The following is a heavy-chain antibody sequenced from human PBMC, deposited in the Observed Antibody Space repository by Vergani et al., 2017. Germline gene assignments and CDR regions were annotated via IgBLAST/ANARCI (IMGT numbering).Heavy chain of an antibody. D-gene: IGHD2-2*01. Sequence: QVQLVQSGAEVKKPGSSVKVSCKASGGTFSSYAISWVRQAPGQGLEWMGGIIPIFGTANYAQKFQGRVTITADESTSPAYMELSSLRSEDTAVYYCAGTAARSYYYYYYGMDVWGQGTTVTVSS. CDR1: GGTFSSYA. CDR2: IIPIFGTA. J-gene: IGHJ6*02. CDR3: AGTAARSYYYYYYGMDV. V-gene: IGHV1-69*12.